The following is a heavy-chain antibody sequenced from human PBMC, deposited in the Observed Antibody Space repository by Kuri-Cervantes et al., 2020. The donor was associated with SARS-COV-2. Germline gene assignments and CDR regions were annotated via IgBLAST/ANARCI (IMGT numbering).Heavy chain of an antibody. CDR2: ISSSSSYI. CDR1: GFTFSSYS. Sequence: GESLKISCAASGFTFSSYSMNWVRQAPGKGLEWVSSISSSSSYIYYADSVRGRFTISRDNAKNSLYLQMNSLRAEDTAVYYCARGYDSSGYSLDYWGQGTLVTVSS. D-gene: IGHD3-22*01. CDR3: ARGYDSSGYSLDY. V-gene: IGHV3-21*04. J-gene: IGHJ4*02.